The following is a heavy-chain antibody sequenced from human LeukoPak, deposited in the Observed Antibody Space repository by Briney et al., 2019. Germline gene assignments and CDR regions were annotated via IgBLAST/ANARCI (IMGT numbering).Heavy chain of an antibody. CDR3: ARRTEYYYDSSGKAPIDY. D-gene: IGHD3-22*01. V-gene: IGHV4-39*07. J-gene: IGHJ4*02. Sequence: AWVRQPPGKGLEWIGSIYYSGSTYYNPSLKSRVTISVDTSKNQFSLKLSSVTAADTAVYYCARRTEYYYDSSGKAPIDYWGQGTLVTVSS. CDR2: IYYSGST.